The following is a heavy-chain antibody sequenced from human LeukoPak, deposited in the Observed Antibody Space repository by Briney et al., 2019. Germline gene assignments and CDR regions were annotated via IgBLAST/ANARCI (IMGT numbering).Heavy chain of an antibody. V-gene: IGHV4-59*01. Sequence: SETLSLTCTVSGGSISSYYWSWIRQPPGKGLEWIGYIYYSGSTNYNPSLGSRVTISVDTSKKQFSLRLSAVTAADTAVYYCARGYYDTSGYSNPFDPWGQGTLVTVSS. D-gene: IGHD3-22*01. CDR2: IYYSGST. J-gene: IGHJ5*02. CDR3: ARGYYDTSGYSNPFDP. CDR1: GGSISSYY.